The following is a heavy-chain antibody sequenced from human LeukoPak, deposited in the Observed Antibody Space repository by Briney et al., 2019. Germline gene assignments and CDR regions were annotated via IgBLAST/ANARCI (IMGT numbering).Heavy chain of an antibody. CDR3: TRHLYDY. CDR1: GFSFSGSA. J-gene: IGHJ4*02. V-gene: IGHV3-73*01. Sequence: PGGSLKLSCAASGFSFSGSAIHWVRPASGRGLEWVGRIRSKSKSYATAYAESVTGRFTISRDDSKNTAYLQMNSLKTDDSAVYYCTRHLYDYWGQGTLVTVSS. CDR2: IRSKSKSYAT.